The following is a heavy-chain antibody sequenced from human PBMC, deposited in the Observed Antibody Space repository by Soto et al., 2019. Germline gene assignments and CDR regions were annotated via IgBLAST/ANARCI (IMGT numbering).Heavy chain of an antibody. J-gene: IGHJ3*02. Sequence: SETLSLTCTVSGGSISSYYWSWIRQPPGKGLEWIGYIYYSGSTNHNPSLKSRVTISVDTSKNQFSLKLSSVTAADTAVYYCARESWYGGSRDAFDIWGQGTMVTVSS. CDR1: GGSISSYY. CDR3: ARESWYGGSRDAFDI. V-gene: IGHV4-59*01. D-gene: IGHD2-15*01. CDR2: IYYSGST.